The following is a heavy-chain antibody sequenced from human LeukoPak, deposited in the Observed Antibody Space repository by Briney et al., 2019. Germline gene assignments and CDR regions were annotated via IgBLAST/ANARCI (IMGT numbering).Heavy chain of an antibody. CDR1: GGPISSYY. V-gene: IGHV4-59*08. D-gene: IGHD3-10*01. CDR2: IYYSGST. CDR3: ARHSYGSGSYYGFDP. Sequence: SETLSLTCAVSGGPISSYYWSWIRQPPGKGLEWFGIIYYSGSTNYNPSLKSRVTISVDTSKNQFSLKLSSVTAADTAVYYCARHSYGSGSYYGFDPWGQGTLVTVSS. J-gene: IGHJ5*02.